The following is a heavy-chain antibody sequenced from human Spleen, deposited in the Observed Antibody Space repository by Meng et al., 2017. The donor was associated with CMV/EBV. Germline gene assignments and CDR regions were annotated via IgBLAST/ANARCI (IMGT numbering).Heavy chain of an antibody. J-gene: IGHJ3*02. V-gene: IGHV1-18*04. CDR3: ARLGNDAFDM. D-gene: IGHD1-26*01. CDR1: GYTFTGYY. CDR2: ISAYIGDT. Sequence: ASVKVSCKASGYTFTGYYMHWVRQAPGQGLEWMGWISAYIGDTDYLQNLRGRVSMTTDRSKDTAYMELRSLRSDDTAVYYCARLGNDAFDMWGQGTMVTVSS.